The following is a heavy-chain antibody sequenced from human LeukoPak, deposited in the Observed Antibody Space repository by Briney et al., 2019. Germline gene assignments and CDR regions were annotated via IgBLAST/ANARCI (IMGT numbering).Heavy chain of an antibody. D-gene: IGHD6-13*01. J-gene: IGHJ4*02. CDR3: ASSGIAADDY. CDR2: IYYSGST. Sequence: PSETLSLTCTVSGGPISSSSYYWGWIRQPPGKGLEWIGSIYYSGSTYYNPSLKSRVTISVDTSKNQFSLKLSSVTAADTAVYYRASSGIAADDYWGQGTLVTVSS. V-gene: IGHV4-39*01. CDR1: GGPISSSSYY.